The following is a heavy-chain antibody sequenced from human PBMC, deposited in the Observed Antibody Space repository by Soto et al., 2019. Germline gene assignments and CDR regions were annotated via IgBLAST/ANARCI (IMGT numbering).Heavy chain of an antibody. D-gene: IGHD6-25*01. CDR2: IYWNGGST. J-gene: IGHJ2*01. CDR3: ARAAAAAAFRYFDL. CDR1: GFTFDDYG. Sequence: EVQLVESGGGVVRPGGSLRLSCAASGFTFDDYGMSWVRQAPGKGLEWVSGIYWNGGSTAYADSVKGRFTISRDNTKNSLYLQMNSLRAEDPALYVCARAAAAAAFRYFDLWGRGTLVTVSS. V-gene: IGHV3-20*01.